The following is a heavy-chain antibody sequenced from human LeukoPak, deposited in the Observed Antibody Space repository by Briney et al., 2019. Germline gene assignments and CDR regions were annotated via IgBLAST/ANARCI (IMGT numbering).Heavy chain of an antibody. CDR2: IYPGDSDT. CDR3: ARQNRPAPYGMDV. V-gene: IGHV5-51*01. CDR1: GYSFTSYW. J-gene: IGHJ6*02. Sequence: GESLKISCKGSGYSFTSYWIGWVRQMPGKGLEWMGIIYPGDSDTRYSPSFQGQVTISADKSISAAYLQWSSLKASDTAMYYCARQNRPAPYGMDVWGQGTTVTVSS.